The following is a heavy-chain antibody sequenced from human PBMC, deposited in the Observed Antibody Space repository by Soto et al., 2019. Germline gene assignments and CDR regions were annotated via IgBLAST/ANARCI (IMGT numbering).Heavy chain of an antibody. D-gene: IGHD6-19*01. CDR1: GGSISSSSYY. Sequence: QLQLQESGPGLVKPSETLSLTCSVSGGSISSSSYYWGWIRQPPGKGLEWIGSIYYSGSIYYNPSLKSRVTISVYTSMNQFSLKLSSVTAAETAVYYCARQSSGWYNWFDPWGQGTLVTVSS. J-gene: IGHJ5*02. CDR3: ARQSSGWYNWFDP. CDR2: IYYSGSI. V-gene: IGHV4-39*01.